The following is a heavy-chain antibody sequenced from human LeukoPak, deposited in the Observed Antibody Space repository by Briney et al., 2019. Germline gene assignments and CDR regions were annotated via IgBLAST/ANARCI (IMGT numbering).Heavy chain of an antibody. CDR1: GFTFSSYS. CDR2: ISSSSGYI. J-gene: IGHJ6*03. Sequence: GGTLRLSCAASGFTFSSYSMNWVRQAPGKGLEWVSSISSSSGYIYYADSVKGRFTISRDNAKNSLYLQMNSLRAEDTAVYYCARVGSSGWDYYMDVWGKGTTVTVSS. D-gene: IGHD6-19*01. V-gene: IGHV3-21*01. CDR3: ARVGSSGWDYYMDV.